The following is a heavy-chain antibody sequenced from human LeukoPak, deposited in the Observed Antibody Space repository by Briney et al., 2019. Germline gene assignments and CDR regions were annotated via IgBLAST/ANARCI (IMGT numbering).Heavy chain of an antibody. CDR3: AREGVITMVRGVIIEAFDI. CDR2: IYYSGST. J-gene: IGHJ3*02. Sequence: SQTLSLTCTVSGGSISSGDYYWSWIRQPPGKGLEWIGYIYYSGSTYYNPSLKSRVTISVDTSKNQFSLKLSSVTAADTAVYYCAREGVITMVRGVIIEAFDIWGQGTMVTVSS. CDR1: GGSISSGDYY. D-gene: IGHD3-10*01. V-gene: IGHV4-30-4*01.